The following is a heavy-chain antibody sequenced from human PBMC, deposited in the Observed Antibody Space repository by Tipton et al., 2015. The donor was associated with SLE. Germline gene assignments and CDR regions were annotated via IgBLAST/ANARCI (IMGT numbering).Heavy chain of an antibody. J-gene: IGHJ4*02. CDR1: GYPINSGFY. D-gene: IGHD2/OR15-2a*01. CDR2: IYHSGNT. Sequence: TLSLTCAVSGYPINSGFYWGWIRQPPGKGLEWIGSIYHSGNTYYNPSLKSRVTTSLDTSKNQFSLKLTSVTAADTAVYYCARHIEYYYRPTGHSYAYYFDFWGQGALVTVSS. V-gene: IGHV4-38-2*01. CDR3: ARHIEYYYRPTGHSYAYYFDF.